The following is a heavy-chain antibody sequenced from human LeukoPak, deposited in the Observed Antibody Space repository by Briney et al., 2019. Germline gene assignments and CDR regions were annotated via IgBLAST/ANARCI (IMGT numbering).Heavy chain of an antibody. CDR1: GFTFSSYA. CDR2: ISDSCGNT. V-gene: IGHV3-23*01. Sequence: PGGSLRLSCAASGFTFSSYAMSWVRQAPGKGLELVSGISDSCGNTYYADSVRGRVTIARDNSKHTVYLHMNSLRAEDTAVYHCAKDTKWFGGGFDYWGQGALVTVSS. CDR3: AKDTKWFGGGFDY. D-gene: IGHD3-10*01. J-gene: IGHJ4*02.